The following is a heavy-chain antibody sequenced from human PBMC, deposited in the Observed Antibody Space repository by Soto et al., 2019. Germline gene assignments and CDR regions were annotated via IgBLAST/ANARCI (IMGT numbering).Heavy chain of an antibody. CDR3: ARQFRYNSRGP. J-gene: IGHJ5*02. V-gene: IGHV4-39*01. D-gene: IGHD5-18*01. CDR1: GDSISRSRYY. CDR2: FYYSGST. Sequence: SETLSLTCIVSGDSISRSRYYWGWIRQPPGKGLEWIGSFYYSGSTYYNPSLKSRVTISVDTSTDQFSLKLSSVTAAATAVSYCARQFRYNSRGPCGQGPQVTPSS.